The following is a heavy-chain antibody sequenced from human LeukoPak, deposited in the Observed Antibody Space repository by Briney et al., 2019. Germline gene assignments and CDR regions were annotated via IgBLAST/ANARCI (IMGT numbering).Heavy chain of an antibody. Sequence: GSLRLSCAASGFTFSSFAMHWVRQTPGKGLEWVAGMSYNGIDKYYEDSLKGRFTISRDNSKNTLYLQMNSLRAEDTAVYYCARDPSRFGEYGYFDYWGQGSLVTVSS. CDR2: MSYNGIDK. CDR1: GFTFSSFA. V-gene: IGHV3-30*04. CDR3: ARDPSRFGEYGYFDY. D-gene: IGHD3-10*01. J-gene: IGHJ4*02.